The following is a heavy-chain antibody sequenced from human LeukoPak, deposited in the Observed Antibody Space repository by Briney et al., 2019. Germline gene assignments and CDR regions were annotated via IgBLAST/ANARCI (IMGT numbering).Heavy chain of an antibody. V-gene: IGHV1-2*02. J-gene: IGHJ4*02. CDR3: ARERSLHDYGDYSFDY. CDR2: INPNSGGT. Sequence: ASVKVSCKASGYTFTGYYMHWVRQAPGQGLEWMGWINPNSGGTNYAQKFQGRVTMTRDTSISTAYMELSRLRSDDTAVYYCARERSLHDYGDYSFDYWGQGTLVTVSS. CDR1: GYTFTGYY. D-gene: IGHD4-17*01.